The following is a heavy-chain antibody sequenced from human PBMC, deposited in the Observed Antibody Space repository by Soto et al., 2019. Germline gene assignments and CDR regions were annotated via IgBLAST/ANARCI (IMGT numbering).Heavy chain of an antibody. CDR3: AKGDGGDHWYFDL. CDR2: SSGSGGST. CDR1: GFTFSSYA. J-gene: IGHJ2*01. D-gene: IGHD2-21*01. V-gene: IGHV3-23*01. Sequence: EVQLLESGGGLVQPGGSLRLSCAASGFTFSSYAMSWVRQAPGKGLEWVSASSGSGGSTYYADSVKGRFTISRDNSKNTLYLQMNSLRAEETAVYYCAKGDGGDHWYFDLWGRGTLVTVSS.